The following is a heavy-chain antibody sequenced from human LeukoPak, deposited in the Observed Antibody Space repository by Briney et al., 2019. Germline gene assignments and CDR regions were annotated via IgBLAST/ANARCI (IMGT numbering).Heavy chain of an antibody. CDR1: GGSICSSSYY. Sequence: SETLSLTXTVSGGSICSSSYYWGWIGQPPGKGLQWIGSIYYSGSTYYNPSLKSRVTISVDTSKNQFSLKLSSVTAADTAVYYCARQHPYYYGSGSPDYWGQGTLVTVSS. D-gene: IGHD3-10*01. V-gene: IGHV4-39*01. CDR3: ARQHPYYYGSGSPDY. CDR2: IYYSGST. J-gene: IGHJ4*02.